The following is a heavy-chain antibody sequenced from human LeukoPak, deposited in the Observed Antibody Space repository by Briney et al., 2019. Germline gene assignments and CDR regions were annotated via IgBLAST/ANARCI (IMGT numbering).Heavy chain of an antibody. V-gene: IGHV1-8*03. CDR1: GYTFTSYD. D-gene: IGHD2-2*01. Sequence: RASVKVSCKASGYTFTSYDINWVRQATGQGLEWMGWMNPNSGNTGYAQKLQGRVTVTRNTSISTAYMELSSLRSEDTAVYYCAIAPAAIAPYYYYYYMDVWGKGTTVTVSS. CDR2: MNPNSGNT. CDR3: AIAPAAIAPYYYYYYMDV. J-gene: IGHJ6*03.